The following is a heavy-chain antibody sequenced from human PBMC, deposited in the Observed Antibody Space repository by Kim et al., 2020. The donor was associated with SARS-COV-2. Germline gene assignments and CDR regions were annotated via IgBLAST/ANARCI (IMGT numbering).Heavy chain of an antibody. J-gene: IGHJ4*02. V-gene: IGHV3-49*04. CDR3: TRTHTNTIFGVVILEGFSDY. CDR1: GFTFGDYA. D-gene: IGHD3-3*01. Sequence: GGSLRLSCTASGFTFGDYAMSWVRQAPGKGLEWVGFIRSKAYGGTTEYAASVKGRFTISRDDSKSIAYLQMNSLKTEDTAVYYCTRTHTNTIFGVVILEGFSDYWGQGTLVTVSS. CDR2: IRSKAYGGTT.